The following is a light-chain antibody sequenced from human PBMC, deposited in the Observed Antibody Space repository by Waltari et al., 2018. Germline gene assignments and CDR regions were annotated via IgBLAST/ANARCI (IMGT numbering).Light chain of an antibody. CDR2: DPS. CDR1: QSLRRY. CDR3: QKYGTLPAT. V-gene: IGKV3-20*01. J-gene: IGKJ1*01. Sequence: LTQSPGILSLSPGERANLSCRASQSLRRYLPWYPHKPGQAPRLLIYDPSSRATGIPDRFSGSGSGTDFSLTISRLEPADFAVYYCQKYGTLPATFGQGTKVEIK.